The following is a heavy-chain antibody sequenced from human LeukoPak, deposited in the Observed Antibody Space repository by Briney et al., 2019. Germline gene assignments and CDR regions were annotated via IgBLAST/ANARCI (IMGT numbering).Heavy chain of an antibody. J-gene: IGHJ4*02. CDR2: IIPNIPNTDDT. D-gene: IGHD7-27*01. V-gene: IGHV1-2*06. CDR3: ARDLPSTSNWELDY. CDR1: GYTFIDYY. Sequence: ASVKVSCKASGYTFIDYYIHLLRQAPGRGLEWMGRIIPNIPNTDDTDYAQNFQGRVTMTRDTSISTAFMELSRLTSDDTAVYYCARDLPSTSNWELDYWGQGTLVTVSS.